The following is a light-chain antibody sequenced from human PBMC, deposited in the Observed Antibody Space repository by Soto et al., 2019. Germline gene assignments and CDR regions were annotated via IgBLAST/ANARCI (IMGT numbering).Light chain of an antibody. CDR3: QSYDSSLTGYV. Sequence: QSVLTQPPSVSGAPGQRVTISCTGCSSNIGAGYDVHWYQQLPGTAPRLLIYANSNRPSGVPDRFSGSKSGTSASLAITGLQDEDEADYYCQSYDSSLTGYVFGTGTKLTVL. CDR1: SSNIGAGYD. CDR2: ANS. V-gene: IGLV1-40*01. J-gene: IGLJ1*01.